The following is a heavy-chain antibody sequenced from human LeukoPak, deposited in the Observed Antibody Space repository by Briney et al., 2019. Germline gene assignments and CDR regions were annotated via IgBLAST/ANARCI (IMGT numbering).Heavy chain of an antibody. CDR3: ARAKYTIASIFRSPAPKYYYYMDV. CDR2: IKPRGGDT. CDR1: GYTFTSYQ. V-gene: IGHV1-46*01. D-gene: IGHD6-6*01. J-gene: IGHJ6*03. Sequence: GASVKVSCKASGYTFTSYQVHWVRQAPGQGLEWMGLIKPRGGDTIFAQRFQGRVSMTTDTSTSTVYMDLSSLNSEDTAVYYCARAKYTIASIFRSPAPKYYYYMDVWGEGTTVIVSS.